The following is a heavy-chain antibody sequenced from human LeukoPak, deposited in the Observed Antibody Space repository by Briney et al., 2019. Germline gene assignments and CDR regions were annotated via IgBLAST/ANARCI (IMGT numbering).Heavy chain of an antibody. CDR3: ARPVWGSYRSPYYGMDV. CDR1: GYTFTSYG. Sequence: ASVKVSCKASGYTFTSYGISWVRQAPGQGLXXXXXXXAYNGNTNYAQKLQGRVTMTTDTSTSTAYMELRSLRSDDTAVYYCARPVWGSYRSPYYGMDVWGQGTTVTVSS. V-gene: IGHV1-18*01. D-gene: IGHD3-16*02. CDR2: XXAYNGNT. J-gene: IGHJ6*02.